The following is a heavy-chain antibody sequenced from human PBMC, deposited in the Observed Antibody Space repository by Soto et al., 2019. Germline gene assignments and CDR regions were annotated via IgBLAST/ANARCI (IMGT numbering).Heavy chain of an antibody. Sequence: ASVKVSCKASGYTFTSYYMHWVRQAPGQGLEWMGIINPSGGSTSYAQKFQGRVTVTRDTSTSTVYMELSSLRSEDTAVYYCARDLRYYDILTGHHGFDYWGQGTLVTVSS. V-gene: IGHV1-46*01. CDR3: ARDLRYYDILTGHHGFDY. D-gene: IGHD3-9*01. CDR1: GYTFTSYY. J-gene: IGHJ4*02. CDR2: INPSGGST.